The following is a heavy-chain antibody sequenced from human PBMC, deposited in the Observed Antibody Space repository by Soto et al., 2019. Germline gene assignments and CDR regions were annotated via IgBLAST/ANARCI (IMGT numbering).Heavy chain of an antibody. J-gene: IGHJ4*02. V-gene: IGHV4-34*01. Sequence: SETLSLTCAVYGGSFSGYYWNWIRQPPGKGLEWIGEINHSGSTNYNPSLKSRVTISVDTSKNQFSLKLSSVTAADTAVYYCATAGIDYDILTGYYLGGYYFDYWGQGTLVTVSS. CDR3: ATAGIDYDILTGYYLGGYYFDY. CDR2: INHSGST. D-gene: IGHD3-9*01. CDR1: GGSFSGYY.